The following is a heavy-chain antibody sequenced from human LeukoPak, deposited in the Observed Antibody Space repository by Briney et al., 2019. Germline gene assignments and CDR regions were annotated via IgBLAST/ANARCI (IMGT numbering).Heavy chain of an antibody. V-gene: IGHV1-18*01. Sequence: ASVKVSCKASGYTFTSYGISWVRRAPGQGLEWMGWISAYNGNTNYAQKLQGRVTMTTDTSTSTAYMELRSLRSDDTAVYYCARVLNYDFWSGPRQNWYFDLWGRGTLVTVSS. CDR3: ARVLNYDFWSGPRQNWYFDL. CDR1: GYTFTSYG. D-gene: IGHD3-3*01. CDR2: ISAYNGNT. J-gene: IGHJ2*01.